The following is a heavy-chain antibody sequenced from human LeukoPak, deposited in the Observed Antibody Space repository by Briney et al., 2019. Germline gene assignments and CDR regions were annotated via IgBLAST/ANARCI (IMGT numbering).Heavy chain of an antibody. CDR1: GFTVSSNY. J-gene: IGHJ4*02. V-gene: IGHV3-53*01. D-gene: IGHD3-10*01. Sequence: PGGSLRLSCAASGFTVSSNYMSWVRQAPGKGLEWVSVIYSGGSTYYADSVKGRFTISRDNSKNTLYLQMNSLRAEDTAVYYCARVQYGSGSYSYFDYWGQGTLVTVSS. CDR2: IYSGGST. CDR3: ARVQYGSGSYSYFDY.